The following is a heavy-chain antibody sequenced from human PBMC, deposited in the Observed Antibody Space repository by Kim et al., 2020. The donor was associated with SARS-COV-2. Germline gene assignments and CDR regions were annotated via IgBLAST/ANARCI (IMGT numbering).Heavy chain of an antibody. Sequence: SETLSLTCAVYGGSFSGYYWSWIRQPPGKGLEWIGEINHSGSTNYNPSLKSRVTISVDTSKNQFSLKLSSVTAADTAVYYCARGGGDTAMVHWGQGTLVTVSS. CDR2: INHSGST. J-gene: IGHJ4*02. V-gene: IGHV4-34*01. D-gene: IGHD5-18*01. CDR1: GGSFSGYY. CDR3: ARGGGDTAMVH.